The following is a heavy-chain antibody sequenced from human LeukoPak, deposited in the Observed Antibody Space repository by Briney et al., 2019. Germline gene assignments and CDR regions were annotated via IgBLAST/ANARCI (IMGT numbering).Heavy chain of an antibody. CDR3: AKRMIRGVNHDAFDL. V-gene: IGHV3-23*01. Sequence: GGSLRLSCAASGFTFSSYAINRVRRAPGRGLEWVSVISDSGGSTYYADSVKGLFTISRDNSKNTLYLQMNSPRAEDTAVYYCAKRMIRGVNHDAFDLWGQGTMVTVSS. CDR1: GFTFSSYA. D-gene: IGHD3-10*01. J-gene: IGHJ3*01. CDR2: ISDSGGST.